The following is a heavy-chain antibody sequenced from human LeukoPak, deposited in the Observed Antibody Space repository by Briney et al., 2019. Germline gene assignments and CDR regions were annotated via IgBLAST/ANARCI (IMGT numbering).Heavy chain of an antibody. CDR1: GGTFSSYA. J-gene: IGHJ4*02. CDR3: ANRGLSGYDMFDY. V-gene: IGHV1-69*05. D-gene: IGHD5-12*01. CDR2: IIPIFGTA. Sequence: ASVKVSCKASGGTFSSYAISWVRQAPGQGLEWMGGIIPIFGTANYAQKFQGRVTITTDESTSTAYMELSSLRSEDTAVYYCANRGLSGYDMFDYWGQGTLVTVSS.